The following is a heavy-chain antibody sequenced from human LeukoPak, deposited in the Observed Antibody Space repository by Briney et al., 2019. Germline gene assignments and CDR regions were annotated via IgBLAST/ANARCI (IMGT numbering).Heavy chain of an antibody. CDR3: ARGHGVRPTFDY. CDR1: GYTFTGYY. D-gene: IGHD4-17*01. V-gene: IGHV1-2*02. J-gene: IGHJ4*02. CDR2: INPNSGGT. Sequence: ASVKVSCKASGYTFTGYYMHWARQAPGQGLEWMGWINPNSGGTNYAQKFQGRVTMTRDTSISTAYMELSRLRSDDTAVYYCARGHGVRPTFDYWGQGTLVTVSS.